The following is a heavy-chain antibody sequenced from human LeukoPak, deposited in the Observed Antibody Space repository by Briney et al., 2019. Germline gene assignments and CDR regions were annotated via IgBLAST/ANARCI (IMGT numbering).Heavy chain of an antibody. D-gene: IGHD3-9*01. CDR3: AQLRDILTGDY. J-gene: IGHJ4*02. V-gene: IGHV3-30-3*01. Sequence: GGSLRLSCAASGFTFSSYAMHWVRQAPGKGLEWVAVISYDGSNKYYADSVKGRFTISRDNSKNTLYLQMNSLRAEDTAVYYCAQLRDILTGDYWGQGTPVTVSS. CDR1: GFTFSSYA. CDR2: ISYDGSNK.